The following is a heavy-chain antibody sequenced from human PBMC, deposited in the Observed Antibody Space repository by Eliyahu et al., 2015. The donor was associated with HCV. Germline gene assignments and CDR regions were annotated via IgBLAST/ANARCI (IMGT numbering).Heavy chain of an antibody. CDR3: ASVIMITFGGVIAHNWFDP. V-gene: IGHV1-69*01. Sequence: MGGIIPIFGTANYAQKFQGRVTITADESTSTAYMELSSLRSEDTAVYYCASVIMITFGGVIAHNWFDPWGQGTLVTVSS. CDR2: IIPIFGTA. D-gene: IGHD3-16*02. J-gene: IGHJ5*02.